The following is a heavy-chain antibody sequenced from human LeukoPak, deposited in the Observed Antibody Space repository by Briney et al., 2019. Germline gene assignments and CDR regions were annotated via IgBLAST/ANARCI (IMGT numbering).Heavy chain of an antibody. Sequence: ASVKVSCKASGYTFTGYYMHWVRQAPGQGLEWMGWINPNSGGTNYAQKFQGRVTMTGDTSISTAYMELSRLRSDDTAVYYCARDSYGSGSYANDYWGQGTLVTVSS. CDR1: GYTFTGYY. V-gene: IGHV1-2*02. CDR2: INPNSGGT. CDR3: ARDSYGSGSYANDY. J-gene: IGHJ4*02. D-gene: IGHD3-10*01.